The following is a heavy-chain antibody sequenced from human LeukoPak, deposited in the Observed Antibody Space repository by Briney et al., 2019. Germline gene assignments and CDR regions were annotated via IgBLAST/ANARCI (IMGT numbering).Heavy chain of an antibody. D-gene: IGHD2-2*02. V-gene: IGHV1-2*02. CDR1: GYTFTGYY. CDR3: AILGYCSSTSCYTDFDH. J-gene: IGHJ4*02. CDR2: INPNSGGT. Sequence: ASVKVSCKASGYTFTGYYMHWVRQAPGQGLEWMGWINPNSGGTNYAQKFQGRVTMTRDTSISTAYMELSRLRSDDTAVYYCAILGYCSSTSCYTDFDHWGQGTLVTVSS.